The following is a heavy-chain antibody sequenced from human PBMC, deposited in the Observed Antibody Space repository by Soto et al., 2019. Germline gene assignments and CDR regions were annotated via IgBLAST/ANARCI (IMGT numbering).Heavy chain of an antibody. V-gene: IGHV4-61*01. D-gene: IGHD2-8*02. CDR3: ARDKITGLFDY. CDR1: GGSVSSGSYY. Sequence: PSETLSLTCTVSGGSVSSGSYYWSWIRQPPGKGLEWIGYIYYSGSTNYNTSLKSRVTISVDTSKNQFSLKLSSVTAAYTAVYYCARDKITGLFDYWGQGTLVTVSS. J-gene: IGHJ4*02. CDR2: IYYSGST.